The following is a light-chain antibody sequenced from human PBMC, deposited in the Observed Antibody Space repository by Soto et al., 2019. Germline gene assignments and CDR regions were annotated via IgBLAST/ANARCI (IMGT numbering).Light chain of an antibody. CDR1: SSNIGAGYD. V-gene: IGLV1-40*01. J-gene: IGLJ2*01. Sequence: QSVLTQPPSVSGAPGQRVTISCTGSSSNIGAGYDVHWYQQLPGTAPKLLIYGNSNRPSGVPDRFSGSKSGTSASLAITGLQAKDEADYYCQSYDRSLSGRVVFGGGTKVTVL. CDR2: GNS. CDR3: QSYDRSLSGRVV.